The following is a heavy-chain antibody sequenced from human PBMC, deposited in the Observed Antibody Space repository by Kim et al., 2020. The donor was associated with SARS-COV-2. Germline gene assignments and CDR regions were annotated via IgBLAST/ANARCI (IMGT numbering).Heavy chain of an antibody. Sequence: SETLSLTCTVSGGSISSSTYYWGWIRQPPGKGLEWIGSIYYGGSTYYSPSLKSRVTISVDTSKNQFSLKLSSVTAADTAVYYCARHSLGDIEVVVPAAARDQQLVSPHGAFDIWGQGTMVTVSS. CDR1: GGSISSSTYY. V-gene: IGHV4-39*01. CDR2: IYYGGST. J-gene: IGHJ3*02. D-gene: IGHD2-2*01. CDR3: ARHSLGDIEVVVPAAARDQQLVSPHGAFDI.